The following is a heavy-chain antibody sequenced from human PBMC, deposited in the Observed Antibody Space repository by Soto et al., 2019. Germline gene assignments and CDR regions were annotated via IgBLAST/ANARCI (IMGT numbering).Heavy chain of an antibody. Sequence: SVKVSCKASGGTFSSYAISWVRQAPGQGLEWMGGIIPIFGTANYAQKFQGRVTITADESTSTAYMELSSLRSEDTAVYYCSRDDSSGYYYYYYYYYGMDVWGQGTTVTVSS. D-gene: IGHD3-22*01. J-gene: IGHJ6*02. V-gene: IGHV1-69*13. CDR1: GGTFSSYA. CDR3: SRDDSSGYYYYYYYYYGMDV. CDR2: IIPIFGTA.